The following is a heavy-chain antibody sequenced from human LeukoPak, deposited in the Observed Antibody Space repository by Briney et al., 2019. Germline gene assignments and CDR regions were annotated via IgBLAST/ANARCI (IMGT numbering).Heavy chain of an antibody. CDR3: ARGDGGRHFDY. Sequence: SETLSLTCTVSGGSISSGGYYWSWIRQPPGKGLEWIGYIYYSGSTNYNPSLKSRVTISVDTSKNQFSLKLSSVTAADTAVYYCARGDGGRHFDYWGQGTLVTVSS. J-gene: IGHJ4*02. D-gene: IGHD4-23*01. V-gene: IGHV4-61*08. CDR1: GGSISSGGYY. CDR2: IYYSGST.